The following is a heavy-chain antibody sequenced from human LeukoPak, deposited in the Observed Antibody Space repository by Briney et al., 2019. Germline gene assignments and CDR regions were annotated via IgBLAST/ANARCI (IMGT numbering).Heavy chain of an antibody. D-gene: IGHD6-19*01. Sequence: GGSLRLSCVASGFTFNNYGMHWVRQAPGKGLEWVAVMSYDGSNTYHIDSVKGRFTISRDNSKNTLYLQMNSLRAEDTAVYYCATGGAVAGRFAYWGQGTLVTVSS. J-gene: IGHJ4*02. CDR3: ATGGAVAGRFAY. CDR2: MSYDGSNT. V-gene: IGHV3-30*03. CDR1: GFTFNNYG.